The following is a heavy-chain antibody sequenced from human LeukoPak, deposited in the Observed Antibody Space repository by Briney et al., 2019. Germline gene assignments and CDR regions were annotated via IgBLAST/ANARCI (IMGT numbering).Heavy chain of an antibody. CDR1: GFTFSSYA. J-gene: IGHJ6*03. CDR2: LTGSGGDT. CDR3: VKFRGIQHYNYHMDV. D-gene: IGHD3-10*01. Sequence: GGSLRLSCAASGFTFSSYAMSWVRQAPGKGLEWVSGLTGSGGDTYYADSVKGRFTISRDNSKNTLSLQMNSLRAEDAAVYYCVKFRGIQHYNYHMDVGGKGTTVTVSS. V-gene: IGHV3-23*01.